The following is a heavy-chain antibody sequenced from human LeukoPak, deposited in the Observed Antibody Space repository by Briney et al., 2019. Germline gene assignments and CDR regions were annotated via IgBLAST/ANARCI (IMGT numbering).Heavy chain of an antibody. J-gene: IGHJ4*02. CDR3: AKEVAGSDDY. CDR2: IYENGGTT. CDR1: GFTFRSHA. V-gene: IGHV3-23*01. D-gene: IGHD6-19*01. Sequence: GGSLRLSCVGSGFTFRSHAMSWVRQAPEKGLEFVSGIYENGGTTYYADSVKGRFTISRDNSKNTLYLQMNSLRAEDTAVYYCAKEVAGSDDYWGQGTLVTVSS.